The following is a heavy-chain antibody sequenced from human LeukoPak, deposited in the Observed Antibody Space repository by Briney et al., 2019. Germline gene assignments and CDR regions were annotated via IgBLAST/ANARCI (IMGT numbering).Heavy chain of an antibody. Sequence: SETLSLTCAVSGGSISSSSYYWGWIRQPPGKGLEWIGSIYYSGSTYYNPSLKSRVTISADTSKNQFSLKLSSVTAADTAVYYCARDQDYYYDSSGYKTFDYWGQGTLVTVSS. V-gene: IGHV4-39*07. J-gene: IGHJ4*02. CDR1: GGSISSSSYY. CDR2: IYYSGST. D-gene: IGHD3-22*01. CDR3: ARDQDYYYDSSGYKTFDY.